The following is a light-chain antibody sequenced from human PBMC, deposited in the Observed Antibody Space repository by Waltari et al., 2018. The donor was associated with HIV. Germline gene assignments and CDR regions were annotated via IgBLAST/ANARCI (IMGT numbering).Light chain of an antibody. CDR1: QDISSY. V-gene: IGKV1-9*01. Sequence: DIQLTQSPSFLSASVGDRVTITCRASQDISSYLAWYQQKPGKAPKLLIYAASTLQSGVPSRFSGSGSGTEFTLTISSLQPEDFATYYCQQLNNYPPFSFGPGTKVDIK. CDR3: QQLNNYPPFS. CDR2: AAS. J-gene: IGKJ3*01.